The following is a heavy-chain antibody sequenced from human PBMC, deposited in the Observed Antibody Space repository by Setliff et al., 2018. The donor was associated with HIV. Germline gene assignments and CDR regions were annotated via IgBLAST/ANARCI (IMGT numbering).Heavy chain of an antibody. J-gene: IGHJ4*02. D-gene: IGHD1-7*01. Sequence: PGGSLRLSCVVSGFTTFNPVWMSWVRQAPGKGLEWVANIKQDGSAKFYVDSVEGRFTISRDNSKNTLYLQMTSLRADDTAVYYCAKAVRLELTLSSFDFWGQGTLVTVSS. CDR1: GFTTFNPVW. CDR3: AKAVRLELTLSSFDF. CDR2: IKQDGSAK. V-gene: IGHV3-7*03.